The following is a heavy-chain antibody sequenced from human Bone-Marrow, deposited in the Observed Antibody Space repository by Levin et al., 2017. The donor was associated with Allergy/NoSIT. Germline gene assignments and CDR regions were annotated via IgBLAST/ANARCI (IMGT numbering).Heavy chain of an antibody. CDR1: GGPISSYY. J-gene: IGHJ6*02. D-gene: IGHD3-16*01. CDR2: VYASGTI. Sequence: PSETLSLTCTVSGGPISSYYWNWIRQPAGKGLEWLGHVYASGTITYNPSLRSRVTISVDTSRNQFSLKLKSVTVADTAVYYCANWGRVDGDYYYGLDVWGQGTSVTVSS. V-gene: IGHV4-4*07. CDR3: ANWGRVDGDYYYGLDV.